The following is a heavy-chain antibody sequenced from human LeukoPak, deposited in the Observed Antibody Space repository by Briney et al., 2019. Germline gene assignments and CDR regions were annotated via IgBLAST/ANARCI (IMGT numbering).Heavy chain of an antibody. V-gene: IGHV3-30*02. CDR3: ARDRPMIPYAFDI. Sequence: QAGGSLRLSCAASGFTFSNYGMHWVRQAPGKGLEWVALISFDGSQKYYADSVKGRFTISRDNSKDTLYLQMYSLRAEDTAVYYCARDRPMIPYAFDIWGQGTMVTVSS. CDR2: ISFDGSQK. D-gene: IGHD3-22*01. CDR1: GFTFSNYG. J-gene: IGHJ3*02.